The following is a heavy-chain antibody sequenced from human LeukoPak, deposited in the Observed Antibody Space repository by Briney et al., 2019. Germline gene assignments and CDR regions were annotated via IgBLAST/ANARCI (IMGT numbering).Heavy chain of an antibody. D-gene: IGHD3-22*01. CDR3: ARTLIHYYDSSGYYPHFDY. V-gene: IGHV4-34*01. CDR1: GGSFSGYY. Sequence: SETLSLTCAVYGGSFSGYYWSWIRQPPGKGLEWIGEINHSGSTNYNPSLKSRVTISVDTSKNQFSLKLSSVTAADTAVYYCARTLIHYYDSSGYYPHFDYWGQGTLVTVSS. J-gene: IGHJ4*02. CDR2: INHSGST.